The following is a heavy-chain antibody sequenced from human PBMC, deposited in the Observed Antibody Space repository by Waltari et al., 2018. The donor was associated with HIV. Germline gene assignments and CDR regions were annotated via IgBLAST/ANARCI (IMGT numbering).Heavy chain of an antibody. CDR3: GRSKVTYFDY. D-gene: IGHD2-21*02. J-gene: IGHJ4*02. CDR2: IRPHNGDT. V-gene: IGHV1-18*01. Sequence: QVTLVQAGVAVKNPGASVQVSFTTSSYTFTITELSWMRQAPGQGLECMGWIRPHNGDTNYVQKFQGRVSMTADTSTRTAYMELRSLRSDDTAVYYCGRSKVTYFDYWGQGTLVTVSS. CDR1: SYTFTITE.